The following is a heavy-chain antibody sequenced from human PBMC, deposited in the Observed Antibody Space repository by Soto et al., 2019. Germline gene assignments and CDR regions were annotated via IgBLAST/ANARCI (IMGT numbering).Heavy chain of an antibody. D-gene: IGHD3-10*01. CDR1: GFTFSSYG. J-gene: IGHJ4*02. V-gene: IGHV3-33*01. CDR2: IWSDESNK. Sequence: PVESLRLSYAASGFTFSSYGMHWVRQAPGKGLEWVAVIWSDESNKYYADSVKGRFTISRDNSRNTLYLQMNSLRAEDTAVYYCARDYYGSGNYPYFDYWGQGT. CDR3: ARDYYGSGNYPYFDY.